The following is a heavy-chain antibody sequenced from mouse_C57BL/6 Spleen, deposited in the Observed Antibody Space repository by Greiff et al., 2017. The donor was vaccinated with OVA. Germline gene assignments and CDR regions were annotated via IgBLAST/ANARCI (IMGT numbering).Heavy chain of an antibody. V-gene: IGHV1-15*01. CDR1: GYTFTDYE. CDR2: IDPETGGT. J-gene: IGHJ1*03. D-gene: IGHD1-1*01. CDR3: TRGDYYYGSSGWYFDV. Sequence: QVQLKQSGAELVRPGASVTLSCKASGYTFTDYEMHWVKQTPVHGLEWIGAIDPETGGTAYNQKFKGKAILTADKSSSTAYMELRSLTSEDSAVYYCTRGDYYYGSSGWYFDVWGTGTTVTVSS.